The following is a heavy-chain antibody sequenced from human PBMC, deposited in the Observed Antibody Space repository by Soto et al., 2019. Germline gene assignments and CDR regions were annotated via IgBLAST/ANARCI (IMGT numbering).Heavy chain of an antibody. V-gene: IGHV4-31*03. D-gene: IGHD3-3*01. CDR1: GGSISSGGYY. J-gene: IGHJ4*02. Sequence: SETLSLTCTVSGGSISSGGYYWSWIRQHPGKGLEYIGYIYYSGSTYYNPSLKSRAAISVDTSKNQFSLKLTSVTAADTAVYYCAAEVGFGPLFDYWGQGTLVT. CDR2: IYYSGST. CDR3: AAEVGFGPLFDY.